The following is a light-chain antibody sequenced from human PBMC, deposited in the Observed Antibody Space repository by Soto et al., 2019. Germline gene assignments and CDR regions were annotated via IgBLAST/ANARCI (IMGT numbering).Light chain of an antibody. CDR2: AAS. V-gene: IGKV1-39*01. J-gene: IGKJ2*01. CDR3: QQSHGIPYT. CDR1: QTISTY. Sequence: DIQMTQSPSSLSASVGDRVTITCRASQTISTYFNWYQQNPGKAPKLLIYAASTLQSGVPSRFGGSGSGTYFTLTISSLQPEDFATYYCQQSHGIPYTFGQGTKLEIK.